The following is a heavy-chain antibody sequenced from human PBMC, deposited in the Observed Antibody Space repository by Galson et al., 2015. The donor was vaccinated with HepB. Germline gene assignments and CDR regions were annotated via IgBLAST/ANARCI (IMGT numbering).Heavy chain of an antibody. V-gene: IGHV1-18*04. CDR2: ISAYNGNT. D-gene: IGHD3-10*01. CDR3: ARVLLWFGELRAAHYFDY. J-gene: IGHJ4*02. Sequence: SVKVSCKASGYTFTSYGISWVRQAPGQGLEWMGWISAYNGNTNYAQKLQGRVTMTTDTSTSTAYMELRSLRSDDTAVYYCARVLLWFGELRAAHYFDYWGQGTLVTVS. CDR1: GYTFTSYG.